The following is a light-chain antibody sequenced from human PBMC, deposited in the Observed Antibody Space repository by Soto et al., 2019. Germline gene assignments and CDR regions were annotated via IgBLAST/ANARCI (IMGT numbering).Light chain of an antibody. CDR2: DVT. Sequence: QSVLTQPASVSGSPGQSITISCTGTSSDVGGYNFVSWYQQHPDKAPKLMIYDVTNRPSGVSNRFSGSKSGNTASLTISGLQAEDEADYYCSSYTRISTYVFGTGTQLTVL. CDR1: SSDVGGYNF. CDR3: SSYTRISTYV. J-gene: IGLJ1*01. V-gene: IGLV2-14*01.